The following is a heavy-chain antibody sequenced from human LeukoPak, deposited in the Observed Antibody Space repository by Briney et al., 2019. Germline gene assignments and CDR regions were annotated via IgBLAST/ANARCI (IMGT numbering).Heavy chain of an antibody. CDR3: VADGGHAFQI. Sequence: GGSLRLSCATSGLAFSRTWMHWVRQVPGKGPVWVSQIISDGSSTTYADSVKGRFTISRDNAKEMVYLQMNSLRVEDTAVYYCVADGGHAFQIWGRGTMVTVSS. J-gene: IGHJ3*02. CDR1: GLAFSRTW. CDR2: IISDGSST. V-gene: IGHV3-74*01.